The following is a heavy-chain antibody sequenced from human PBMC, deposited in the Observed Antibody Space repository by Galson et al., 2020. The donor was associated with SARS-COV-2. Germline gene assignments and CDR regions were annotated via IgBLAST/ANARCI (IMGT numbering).Heavy chain of an antibody. CDR3: ASHDYGDYVFLN. D-gene: IGHD4-17*01. CDR2: ISSSSNYK. Sequence: TGGSLRLSCAASGLIFSSYMMTWVRQAPGKGPEWVSSISSSSNYKYYADSVKGRFIISRDNAKKSLYLQMNSLRVEDTAVYYCASHDYGDYVFLNWCQGTLVTVSS. J-gene: IGHJ4*02. CDR1: GLIFSSYM. V-gene: IGHV3-21*01.